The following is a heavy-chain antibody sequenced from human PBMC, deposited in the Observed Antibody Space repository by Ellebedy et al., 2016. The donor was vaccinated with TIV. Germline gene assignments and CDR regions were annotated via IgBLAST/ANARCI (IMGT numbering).Heavy chain of an antibody. J-gene: IGHJ5*02. CDR2: ISYDGSNK. D-gene: IGHD3-10*01. Sequence: PGGSLRLSCAASGFTFSSYAMHWVRQAPGKGLEWVAVISYDGSNKYYADSVKGRFTISRDNAKNSLYLQMNSLRDEDTAVYYCARDKWFGELYGLDYNWFDPWGQGTLVTVSS. V-gene: IGHV3-30-3*01. CDR1: GFTFSSYA. CDR3: ARDKWFGELYGLDYNWFDP.